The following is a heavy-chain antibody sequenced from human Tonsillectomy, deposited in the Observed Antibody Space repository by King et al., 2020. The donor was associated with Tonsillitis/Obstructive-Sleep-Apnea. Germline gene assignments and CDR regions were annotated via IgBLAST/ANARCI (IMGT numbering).Heavy chain of an antibody. CDR3: ARVSASACDI. CDR1: GFTFSNYW. V-gene: IGHV3-7*02. Sequence: QLVQSGGGLVQPGGSLRLSCAASGFTFSNYWMSWIRQAPGKGLEWVANIKQDGSEKYYVDPVKGRFTISRDNAKNSLYVQMNSLRAEDTAVYYCARVSASACDIWGQGTMVTVSS. CDR2: IKQDGSEK. J-gene: IGHJ3*02.